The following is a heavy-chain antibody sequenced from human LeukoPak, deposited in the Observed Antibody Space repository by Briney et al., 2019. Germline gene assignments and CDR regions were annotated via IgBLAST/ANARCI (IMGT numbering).Heavy chain of an antibody. CDR2: IIPIFGAA. J-gene: IGHJ5*02. V-gene: IGHV1-69*13. CDR3: ARDADLPLPNWFDP. D-gene: IGHD1-26*01. CDR1: GGTFSSYA. Sequence: SVKVSCKASGGTFSSYAISWVRQAPGQGLEWMGGIIPIFGAANYAQKFQGRVTITADESTSTAYMELSSLRSEDTAVYYCARDADLPLPNWFDPWGQGTLVTVSS.